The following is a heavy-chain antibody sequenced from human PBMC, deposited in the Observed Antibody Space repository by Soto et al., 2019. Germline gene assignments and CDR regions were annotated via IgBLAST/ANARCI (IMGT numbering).Heavy chain of an antibody. V-gene: IGHV3-23*01. Sequence: EVQLLESGGGLVQPGGSLRLCCAASGFTFSSYAMSWVRQAPGKGLEWVSIISGSGGSTYYADSVKGRFTTSRDNSKNTLYLQMNSLRAEDTAVYYCASRSSGWYFDYWGQGTLVTVSS. J-gene: IGHJ4*02. CDR2: ISGSGGST. D-gene: IGHD6-19*01. CDR1: GFTFSSYA. CDR3: ASRSSGWYFDY.